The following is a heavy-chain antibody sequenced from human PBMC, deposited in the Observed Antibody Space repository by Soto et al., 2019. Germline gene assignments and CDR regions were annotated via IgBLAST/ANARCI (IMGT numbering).Heavy chain of an antibody. D-gene: IGHD6-19*01. CDR2: INHSGST. CDR3: ARVRYSSGWYGNYYHYGMDV. J-gene: IGHJ6*02. V-gene: IGHV4-34*01. CDR1: GGSFSGYY. Sequence: SETLSLTCAVYGGSFSGYYWSWIRQPPGKGLEWIGEINHSGSTNYNPSLKSRVTISVDTSKNQFSLKLSSVTAADTAVYYCARVRYSSGWYGNYYHYGMDVWGQGTTVTVSS.